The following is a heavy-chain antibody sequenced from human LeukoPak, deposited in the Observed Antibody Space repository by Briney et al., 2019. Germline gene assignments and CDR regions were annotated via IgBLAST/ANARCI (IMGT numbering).Heavy chain of an antibody. CDR1: GDSVSINSAA. CDR3: ARSSLGHFDY. Sequence: SQTLSLTYAISGDSVSINSAAWNWIRQSPSRGLEWLGRTHYRSKWCNDYAVSVKSRITINPDTSKNQFYLQLNSVTPEDTAVYYCARSSLGHFDYWGQGTLVTVSS. J-gene: IGHJ4*02. CDR2: THYRSKWCN. V-gene: IGHV6-1*01.